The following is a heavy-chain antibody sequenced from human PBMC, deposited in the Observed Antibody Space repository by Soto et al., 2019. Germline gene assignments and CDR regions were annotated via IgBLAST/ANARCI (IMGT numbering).Heavy chain of an antibody. Sequence: ASVKVSCKASGFTFTSSAVQWVRQARGQRLEWIGWIVVGSGNTNYAQKLQERVTITRDMSTSTAYMELSSMRSEDTAVYYCAATLYYDSSAATPYYYYCMDVWGQGTTVTVSS. CDR2: IVVGSGNT. V-gene: IGHV1-58*01. CDR1: GFTFTSSA. D-gene: IGHD3-22*01. CDR3: AATLYYDSSAATPYYYYCMDV. J-gene: IGHJ6*02.